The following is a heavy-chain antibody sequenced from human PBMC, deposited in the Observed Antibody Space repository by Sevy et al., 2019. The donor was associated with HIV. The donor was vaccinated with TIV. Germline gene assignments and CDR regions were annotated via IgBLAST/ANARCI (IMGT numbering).Heavy chain of an antibody. CDR1: GFTFSSYG. D-gene: IGHD1-1*01. CDR3: AKKLEPRNYFDY. J-gene: IGHJ4*02. Sequence: GGSLRLSCAASGFTFSSYGMHWVRQAPGKGLEGVAVISYDGSNKYYADSVKGRFTISRDNSKNTLYLQMNSRRAEDTAVYYWAKKLEPRNYFDYWGQGTLVTVSS. CDR2: ISYDGSNK. V-gene: IGHV3-30*18.